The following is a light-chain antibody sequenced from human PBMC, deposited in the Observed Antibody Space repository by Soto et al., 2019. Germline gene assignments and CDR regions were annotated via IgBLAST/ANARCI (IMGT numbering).Light chain of an antibody. CDR3: QQYYTTPLT. Sequence: DIVMTQSPDSLAVSLDERATINCKSSQSVLYSSNNKNYLAWYQQKPGQPPKLLIYWASTRESGVPDRFSGSGSGPDFTLTISSLQAEDVAVYYCQQYYTTPLTFGGGTKVEIK. V-gene: IGKV4-1*01. CDR1: QSVLYSSNNKNY. J-gene: IGKJ4*01. CDR2: WAS.